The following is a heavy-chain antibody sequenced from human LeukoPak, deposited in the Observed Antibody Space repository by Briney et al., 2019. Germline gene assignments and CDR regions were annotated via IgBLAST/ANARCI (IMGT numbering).Heavy chain of an antibody. V-gene: IGHV3-30*04. CDR2: ISYDGSSK. Sequence: PGGSLRLSCAASGFTFSSYAMHWVRQAPGKGLEWVAVISYDGSSKYYADSVKGRFTISRDNSKNTLYLQMNSLRAEDTAVYYCARELEDQFDYWGQGTLVTVSS. CDR1: GFTFSSYA. D-gene: IGHD1-1*01. J-gene: IGHJ4*02. CDR3: ARELEDQFDY.